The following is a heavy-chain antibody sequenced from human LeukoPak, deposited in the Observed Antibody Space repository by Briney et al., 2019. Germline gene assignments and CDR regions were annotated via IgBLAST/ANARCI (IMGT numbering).Heavy chain of an antibody. CDR2: ISSSSSTI. J-gene: IGHJ4*02. V-gene: IGHV3-48*01. CDR1: GLTLSSYS. Sequence: GGSLRLSCAASGLTLSSYSMNWVRQAPGKGLECISYISSSSSTIYYADSVKGRFTISRDNAKNSLYLQMNSLRAEDTAVYYCARGLDYWGQGTLVTVSS. CDR3: ARGLDY.